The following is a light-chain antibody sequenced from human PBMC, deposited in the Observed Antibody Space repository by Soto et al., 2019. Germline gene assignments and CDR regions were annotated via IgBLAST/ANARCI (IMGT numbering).Light chain of an antibody. V-gene: IGKV3-15*01. Sequence: EIVMSQSPTTRFVSPGERVTLSCSARPSVSSNLSWYQQKPGQSPRLLIYFSSTSATGAPARFSGSGSGTAFTLTISSLQYAELAVYYCQQSNNWPPWTFGQGTKVEIK. CDR1: PSVSSN. J-gene: IGKJ1*01. CDR3: QQSNNWPPWT. CDR2: FSS.